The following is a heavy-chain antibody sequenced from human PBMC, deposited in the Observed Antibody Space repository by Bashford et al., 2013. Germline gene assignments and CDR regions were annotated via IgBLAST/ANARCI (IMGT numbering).Heavy chain of an antibody. CDR1: GGSVRTSNYY. D-gene: IGHD2-2*01. CDR2: IYYSGST. CDR3: VRGGGSSASCQDYDY. V-gene: IGHV4-61*01. J-gene: IGHJ4*02. Sequence: SETLSLTCIVSGGSVRTSNYYWTWIRQSPGKGLEWIGYIYYSGSTNYNPSLKSRVTISIDMSKNQFSLRLSSVTAADTAVYYCVRGGGSSASCQDYDYWGQGTLVTVSS.